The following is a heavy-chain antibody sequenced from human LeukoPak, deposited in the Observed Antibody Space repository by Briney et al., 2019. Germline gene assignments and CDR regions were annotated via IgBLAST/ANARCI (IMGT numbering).Heavy chain of an antibody. CDR2: INSGGTVT. CDR1: GFTFSDFW. CDR3: ARDLNYYDSSGYYY. J-gene: IGHJ4*02. Sequence: GGSLRLSCAASGFTFSDFWMHWVRQAPGKGLVWVSRINSGGTVTNYVDSVKGRFTISRDNAKNSLYLQMNSLRAEDTAVYYCARDLNYYDSSGYYYWGQGTLVTVSS. D-gene: IGHD3-22*01. V-gene: IGHV3-74*01.